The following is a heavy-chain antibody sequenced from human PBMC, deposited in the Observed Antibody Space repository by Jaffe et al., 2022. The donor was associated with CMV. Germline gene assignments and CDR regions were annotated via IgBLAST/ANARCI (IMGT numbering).Heavy chain of an antibody. V-gene: IGHV1-46*03. CDR1: GYTFTSYY. CDR3: ARVAVAGQVAEYFQH. CDR2: INPSGGST. J-gene: IGHJ1*01. D-gene: IGHD6-19*01. Sequence: QVQLVQSGAEVKKPGASVKVSCKASGYTFTSYYMHWVRQAPGQGLEWMGIINPSGGSTSYAQKFQGRVTMTRDTSTSTVYMELSSLRSEDTAVYYCARVAVAGQVAEYFQHWGQGTLVTVSS.